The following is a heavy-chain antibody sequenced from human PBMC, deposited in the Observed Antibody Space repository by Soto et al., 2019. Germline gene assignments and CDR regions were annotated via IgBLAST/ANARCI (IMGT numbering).Heavy chain of an antibody. CDR1: GGSISSYY. J-gene: IGHJ3*02. CDR2: ISAKGTT. D-gene: IGHD7-27*01. Sequence: QVQLQESGPGLVKPSETLSLTCTVSGGSISSYYWSWIRQSAEKGLEWIGRISAKGTTTYIPSLKSRIALSIDTSKNQFSLNLKFVTAADTAVYFCARDQSGAADIWGQGTLVTVS. CDR3: ARDQSGAADI. V-gene: IGHV4-4*07.